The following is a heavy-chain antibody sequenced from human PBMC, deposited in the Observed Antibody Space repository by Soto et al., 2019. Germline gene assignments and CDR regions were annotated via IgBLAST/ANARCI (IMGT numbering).Heavy chain of an antibody. J-gene: IGHJ4*02. Sequence: QVQLVQSGAEVKKPGASGKVSCKASGYTFTSYAMHWVRQAPGQRLEWMGWINAGNGNTKYSQKFRGRVTITRDTSASTAYMELSSLRSEDTAVYYCARMSGGYSSGWYGGWGQGTLVTVSS. CDR2: INAGNGNT. CDR1: GYTFTSYA. CDR3: ARMSGGYSSGWYGG. V-gene: IGHV1-3*01. D-gene: IGHD6-19*01.